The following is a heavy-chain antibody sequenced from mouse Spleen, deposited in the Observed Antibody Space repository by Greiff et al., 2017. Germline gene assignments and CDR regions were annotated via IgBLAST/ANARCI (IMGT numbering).Heavy chain of an antibody. V-gene: IGHV5-12*01. Sequence: EVMLVESGGGLVQPGGSLKLSCAASGFTFSDYYMYWVRQTPEKRLEWVAYISNGGGSTYYPDTVKGRFTISRDNAKNTLYLQMSRLKSEDTAMYYCARSYYGLYYAMDYWGQGTSVTVSS. J-gene: IGHJ4*01. CDR3: ARSYYGLYYAMDY. CDR1: GFTFSDYY. D-gene: IGHD1-1*01. CDR2: ISNGGGST.